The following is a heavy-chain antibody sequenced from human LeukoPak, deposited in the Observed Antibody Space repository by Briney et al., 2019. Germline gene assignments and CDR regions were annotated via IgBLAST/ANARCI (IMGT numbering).Heavy chain of an antibody. Sequence: PGGSLRLSCAASGFTFSNYWMGWVRQAPGKGLEWVANIKQDGSEKRYVDLVKGRFTISRDNAKNSLYLQMNSLKAEDTGVYYCVRAPATNEWRCMDYWGQGTLVTVSS. V-gene: IGHV3-7*01. CDR3: VRAPATNEWRCMDY. CDR2: IKQDGSEK. J-gene: IGHJ4*02. CDR1: GFTFSNYW. D-gene: IGHD2-8*02.